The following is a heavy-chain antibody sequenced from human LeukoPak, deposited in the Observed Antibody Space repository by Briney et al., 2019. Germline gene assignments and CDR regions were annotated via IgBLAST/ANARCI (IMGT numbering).Heavy chain of an antibody. D-gene: IGHD3-10*01. V-gene: IGHV5-51*01. CDR2: IYPGDSDT. J-gene: IGHJ5*02. CDR1: GYSFTSYW. CDR3: ARLPYYYGSGSYYKGWFDP. Sequence: GESLKIFCKGSGYSFTSYWIGWVRQMPGKGLEWMGIIYPGDSDTRYSPSFQGQVTISADKSISTAYLQWSSLKASDTAMYYCARLPYYYGSGSYYKGWFDPWGQGTLVTVSS.